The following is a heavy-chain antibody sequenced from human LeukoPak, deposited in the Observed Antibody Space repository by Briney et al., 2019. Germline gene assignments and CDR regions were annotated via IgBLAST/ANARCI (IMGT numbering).Heavy chain of an antibody. CDR1: GGSISSGDYY. D-gene: IGHD6-13*01. CDR3: ARAGPGAAGGVGFDS. CDR2: IYYSGST. Sequence: SQTPSLTCSVSGGSISSGDYYWSWSRQPPGKVLEWMGYIYYSGSTYYNPSLKSQVTISVDTSKHKFSLKLSSVTAADTAVYYCARAGPGAAGGVGFDSWGQGKLVTVSS. J-gene: IGHJ4*02. V-gene: IGHV4-30-4*01.